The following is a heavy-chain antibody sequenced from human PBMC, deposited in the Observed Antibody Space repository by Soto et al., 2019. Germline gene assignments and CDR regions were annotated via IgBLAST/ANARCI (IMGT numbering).Heavy chain of an antibody. CDR3: ARGPECGGECYPPYWYSDL. CDR1: GYTFTSYD. V-gene: IGHV1-8*01. J-gene: IGHJ2*01. D-gene: IGHD2-21*01. CDR2: MNPNSGNT. Sequence: QVQLVQSGAEVKKPGASVKVSCKASGYTFTSYDINWVRQATGQGLEWMGWMNPNSGNTGYAQKFQGRVTMTRNTXXCXAXTGRSGVRAEDTAVYYCARGPECGGECYPPYWYSDLWGRGTLVTVSS.